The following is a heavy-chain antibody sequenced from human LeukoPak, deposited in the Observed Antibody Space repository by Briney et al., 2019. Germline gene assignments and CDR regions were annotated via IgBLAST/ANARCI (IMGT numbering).Heavy chain of an antibody. CDR2: ISSSSSYI. CDR1: GFTFSSYS. V-gene: IGHV3-21*01. CDR3: ARDLSPNLEWLMD. J-gene: IGHJ4*02. Sequence: PGGSLRLSCAASGFTFSSYSMNWVRQAPGKGLEWVSSISSSSSYIYYADSVKGRFTISRDNAKNSLYLQMNSLRAEDTAVYYCARDLSPNLEWLMDWGQGTLVTVSS. D-gene: IGHD3-3*01.